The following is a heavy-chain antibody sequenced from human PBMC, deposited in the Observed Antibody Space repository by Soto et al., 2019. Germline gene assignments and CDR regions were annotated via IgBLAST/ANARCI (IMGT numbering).Heavy chain of an antibody. J-gene: IGHJ4*02. CDR3: ARGRITMLH. Sequence: QVQLQQWGAGLLKPSETLSLTCTVYDGSSSGYYWSWVRQPPGKGLEWTGEIDPRESTNYNPSLKSRVTISVDTSNNQFSLNVNSVTAADTAVYYCARGRITMLHWVQGTLVTVSS. CDR1: DGSSSGYY. CDR2: IDPREST. V-gene: IGHV4-34*01. D-gene: IGHD3-10*02.